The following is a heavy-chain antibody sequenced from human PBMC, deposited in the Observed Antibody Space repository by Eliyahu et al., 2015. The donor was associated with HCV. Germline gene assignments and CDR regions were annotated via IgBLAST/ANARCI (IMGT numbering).Heavy chain of an antibody. V-gene: IGHV4-34*01. CDR2: INHSGST. J-gene: IGHJ6*02. CDR1: GGSFSGYY. CDR3: ATHDSSGSYYYYGMDV. D-gene: IGHD3-22*01. Sequence: QVQLQQWGAGLLKPSETLSLTCAVYGGSFSGYYWXWIRQPPGKGLEWIGEINHSGSTNYNPSLKSRVTISVDTSKNQFSLKLSSVTAADTAVYYCATHDSSGSYYYYGMDVWGQGTTVTVSS.